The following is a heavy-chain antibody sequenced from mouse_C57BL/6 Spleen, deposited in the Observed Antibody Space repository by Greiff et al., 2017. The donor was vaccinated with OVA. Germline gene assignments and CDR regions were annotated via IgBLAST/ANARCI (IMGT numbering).Heavy chain of an antibody. V-gene: IGHV5-4*01. Sequence: EVKLVESGGGLVKPGGSLKLSCAASGFTFSSYAMSWVRQTPEKRLEWVATISDGGSYTYYPDNVKGRFTISRDNAKNNLYLQMSHLKSEDTAMYYCAREGAMEYWGQGTSVTVSS. J-gene: IGHJ4*01. CDR3: AREGAMEY. CDR1: GFTFSSYA. CDR2: ISDGGSYT.